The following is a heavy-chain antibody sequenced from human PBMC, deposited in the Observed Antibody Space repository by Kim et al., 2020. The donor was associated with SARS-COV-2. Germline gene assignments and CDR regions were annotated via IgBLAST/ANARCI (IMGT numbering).Heavy chain of an antibody. J-gene: IGHJ2*01. Sequence: SETLSLTCTVSGGSISTFYWSWIRQPPGKGLEWIGYIYYNGSTSYNPSLKSRVTISVDTSKNQFSLKLSSVTAADTAVYYCARSPLYYYHSSGYSYWYFDLWGRGTLVTVSS. D-gene: IGHD3-22*01. CDR2: IYYNGST. V-gene: IGHV4-59*01. CDR1: GGSISTFY. CDR3: ARSPLYYYHSSGYSYWYFDL.